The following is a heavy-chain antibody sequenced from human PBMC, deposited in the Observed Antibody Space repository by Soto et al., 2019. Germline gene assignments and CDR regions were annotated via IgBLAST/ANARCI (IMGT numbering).Heavy chain of an antibody. CDR3: ARHGSRVYYYYYGMDG. Sequence: GESLKISCKGSGYSFTSYWIGWVRQMPGKGLEWMGIIYPGDSDTRYSPSFQGQVTISADKSISTAYLQWSSLKASDTAMYYCARHGSRVYYYYYGMDGWGQGNTVTVSS. J-gene: IGHJ6*02. CDR1: GYSFTSYW. CDR2: IYPGDSDT. V-gene: IGHV5-51*01.